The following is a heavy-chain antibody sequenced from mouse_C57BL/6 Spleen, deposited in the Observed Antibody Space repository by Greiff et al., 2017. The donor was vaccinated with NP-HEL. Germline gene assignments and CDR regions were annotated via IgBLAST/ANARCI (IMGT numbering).Heavy chain of an antibody. J-gene: IGHJ4*01. V-gene: IGHV5-16*01. CDR3: ARYYDYDAGAMDY. D-gene: IGHD2-4*01. CDR1: GFTFSDYY. Sequence: EVQLQESEGGLVQPGSSMKLSCTASGFTFSDYYMAWVRQVPEKGLEWVANINYDGSSTYYLDSLKSRFIISRDNAKNILYLQMSSLKSEDTATYYCARYYDYDAGAMDYWGQGTSVTVSS. CDR2: INYDGSST.